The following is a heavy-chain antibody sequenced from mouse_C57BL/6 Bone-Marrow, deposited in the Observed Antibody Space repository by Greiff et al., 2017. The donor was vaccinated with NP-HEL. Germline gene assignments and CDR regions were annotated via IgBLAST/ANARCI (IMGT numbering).Heavy chain of an antibody. CDR3: AREGLLPWYFDV. J-gene: IGHJ1*03. CDR1: GYTFTSYW. D-gene: IGHD2-3*01. CDR2: IDPSDSYT. V-gene: IGHV1-50*01. Sequence: QVQLQQPGAELVKPGASVKLSCKASGYTFTSYWMQWVKQRPGQGLEWIGEIDPSDSYTNYNQKFKGKATLTVDTSSSTASMQLSSLTSEDSAVYYCAREGLLPWYFDVWGTGTTVTVSS.